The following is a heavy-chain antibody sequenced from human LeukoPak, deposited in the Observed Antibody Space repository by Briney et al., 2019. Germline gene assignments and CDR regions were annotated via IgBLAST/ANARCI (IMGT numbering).Heavy chain of an antibody. Sequence: SETLSLTCTVPGGSISSYYWSWIRQPPGKGLEWIGYIYYSGSTNYNPSLKSRVTISVDTSKNQFSLKLSSVTAADTAVYYCARGQIRGLGGNLGDWGQGTLVTVSS. CDR2: IYYSGST. V-gene: IGHV4-59*12. CDR3: ARGQIRGLGGNLGD. CDR1: GGSISSYY. D-gene: IGHD3-16*01. J-gene: IGHJ4*02.